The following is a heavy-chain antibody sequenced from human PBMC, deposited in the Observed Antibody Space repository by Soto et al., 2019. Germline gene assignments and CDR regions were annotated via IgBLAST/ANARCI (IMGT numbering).Heavy chain of an antibody. Sequence: GSLRLSCAASGFTFSSYAMSWVRQAPGKGLEWVSAISGSGGSTYYADSVKGRFTISRDNSKNTLYLQMNSLRAEDTAVYYCAKAFGVVTAIQSRSFDYWGQGTLVTAPQ. V-gene: IGHV3-23*01. J-gene: IGHJ4*02. CDR3: AKAFGVVTAIQSRSFDY. D-gene: IGHD2-21*02. CDR2: ISGSGGST. CDR1: GFTFSSYA.